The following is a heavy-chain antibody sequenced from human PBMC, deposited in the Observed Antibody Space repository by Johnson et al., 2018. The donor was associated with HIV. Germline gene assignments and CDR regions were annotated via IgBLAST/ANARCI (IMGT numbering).Heavy chain of an antibody. D-gene: IGHD7-27*01. CDR3: AKDGDRKGCGRAFDI. V-gene: IGHV3-23*04. CDR2: ISGSGGTT. Sequence: VQLVESGGGLVQPGGSLRLSCAASGFTFRSYAMSWVRQAPGKGLEWVSDISGSGGTTYYADSVKGRFTISRDNSKNTLYLQMHSLRAEDTAVYYCAKDGDRKGCGRAFDIWGQGTMVTVSS. CDR1: GFTFRSYA. J-gene: IGHJ3*02.